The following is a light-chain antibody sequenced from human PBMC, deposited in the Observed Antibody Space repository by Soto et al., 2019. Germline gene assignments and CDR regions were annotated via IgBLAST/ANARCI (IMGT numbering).Light chain of an antibody. CDR3: QQFYSSPLT. V-gene: IGKV4-1*01. CDR1: QSLLHSDGKTY. CDR2: WAS. J-gene: IGKJ4*01. Sequence: DILITKTPLSLSVTPGQPASISCKSSQSLLHSDGKTYLYWYQQRPGQPPKLLIYWASSRESGVPDRFTGSGSGTDFTLSISSLQAEDVAVYYCQQFYSSPLTSGGGAKVDIK.